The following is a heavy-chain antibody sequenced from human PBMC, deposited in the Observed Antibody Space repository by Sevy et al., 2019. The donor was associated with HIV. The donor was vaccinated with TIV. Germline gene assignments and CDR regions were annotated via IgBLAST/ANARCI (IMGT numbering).Heavy chain of an antibody. Sequence: KQSQTLSLTCTVSGGSITSLYWNWIRQPPGKGLEWIANIYYNGHINYNPSLKSRVTLSLDPSKNQFSLRLSSVTAADTAMYYCAGENAWGRGYSWGQGTLVTVSS. CDR2: IYYNGHI. D-gene: IGHD1-26*01. CDR1: GGSITSLY. V-gene: IGHV4-59*08. CDR3: AGENAWGRGYS. J-gene: IGHJ4*02.